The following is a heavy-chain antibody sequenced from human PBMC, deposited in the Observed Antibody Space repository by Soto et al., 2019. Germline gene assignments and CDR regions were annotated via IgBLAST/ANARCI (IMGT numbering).Heavy chain of an antibody. CDR1: ASSLTNYW. V-gene: IGHV3-7*01. CDR2: IKQDASET. CDR3: VRDSPPRYSGTSPPY. Sequence: TLRLPCAPSASSLTNYWNSWFRHTPETGPGRAATIKQDASETYYGDSVRGRCTISRDNAKNSLYLQMSSLRAEDTALYYCVRDSPPRYSGTSPPYWGQGTLVTVSS. D-gene: IGHD1-26*01. J-gene: IGHJ4*02.